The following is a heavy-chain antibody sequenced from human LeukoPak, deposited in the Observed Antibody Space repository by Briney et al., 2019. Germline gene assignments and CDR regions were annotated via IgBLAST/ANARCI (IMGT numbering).Heavy chain of an antibody. CDR2: IYYSGST. D-gene: IGHD3-22*01. V-gene: IGHV4-59*08. J-gene: IGHJ4*02. CDR1: GGSISSYY. CDR3: ARLVSYYYDSSGYYYD. Sequence: SETLSLTCTVSGGSISSYYWSWIRQPPGKRLEWIGYIYYSGSTNYNPSLKSRVTISVDTSKNQFSLKLSSVTAADTAVYYCARLVSYYYDSSGYYYDWGQGTLVTVSS.